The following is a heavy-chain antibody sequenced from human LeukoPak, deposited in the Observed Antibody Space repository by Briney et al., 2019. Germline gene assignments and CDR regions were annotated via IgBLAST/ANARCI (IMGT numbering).Heavy chain of an antibody. CDR2: IYYSGST. J-gene: IGHJ4*02. D-gene: IGHD6-19*01. Sequence: SETLPLTCTVSGGSISSSSYYWGWIRQPPGKGLEWIGSIYYSGSTYYNPSLKSRVTISVDTSKNQFSLKLSSVSAADTAVYYCARASSGWGFYWGQGTLVTVSS. CDR3: ARASSGWGFY. V-gene: IGHV4-39*07. CDR1: GGSISSSSYY.